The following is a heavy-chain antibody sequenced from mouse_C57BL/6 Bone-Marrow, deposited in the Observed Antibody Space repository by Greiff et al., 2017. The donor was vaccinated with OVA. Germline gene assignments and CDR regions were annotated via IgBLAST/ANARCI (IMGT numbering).Heavy chain of an antibody. CDR1: GYSFTGYY. V-gene: IGHV1-42*01. CDR3: ARRRLLYWYFDV. D-gene: IGHD2-13*01. CDR2: INPSTGGT. Sequence: VQLQQSGPELVKPGASVKISCKASGYSFTGYYMNWVKQSPEKSLEWIGEINPSTGGTTYNQKFKAKATLTVDKSSSTAYMQLKSLTSEDSAVYYCARRRLLYWYFDVWGTGTTVTVSS. J-gene: IGHJ1*03.